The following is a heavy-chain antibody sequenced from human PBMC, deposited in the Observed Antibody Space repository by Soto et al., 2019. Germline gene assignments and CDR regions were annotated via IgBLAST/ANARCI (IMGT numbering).Heavy chain of an antibody. Sequence: APAKVSCKASGYTFTSNYMHWLRQDPGQGLEWMGIINPSGGSTSYAQKFQGRVTMTRDTSTSTVYMELSSLRSEDTAVYYCARETEQWAVDYWGQGTLVTVSS. V-gene: IGHV1-46*01. CDR3: ARETEQWAVDY. CDR2: INPSGGST. CDR1: GYTFTSNY. D-gene: IGHD6-19*01. J-gene: IGHJ4*02.